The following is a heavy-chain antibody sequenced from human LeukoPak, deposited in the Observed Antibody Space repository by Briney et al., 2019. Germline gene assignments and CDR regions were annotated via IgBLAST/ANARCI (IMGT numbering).Heavy chain of an antibody. D-gene: IGHD3-16*01. J-gene: IGHJ4*02. V-gene: IGHV3-66*02. Sequence: GGSLRLSCAASGFTVSSNYMSWVRQAPGKGLEWVSVIYSGGSTYYADSVKGRFTISRDNSKNTLYLQMNSLRAEDTAVYYCARDRGEFSHFDYWGQGTLITVSS. CDR3: ARDRGEFSHFDY. CDR2: IYSGGST. CDR1: GFTVSSNY.